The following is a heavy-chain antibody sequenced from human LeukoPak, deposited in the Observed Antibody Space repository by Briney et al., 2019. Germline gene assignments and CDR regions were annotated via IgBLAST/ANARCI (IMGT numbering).Heavy chain of an antibody. J-gene: IGHJ4*02. CDR2: IIPIFGTT. V-gene: IGHV1-69*01. D-gene: IGHD2-8*01. CDR3: AREYCTSGVCSPGPEY. Sequence: GSSVKVSCKASGATFSYYAISWVRQAPGQGLEWVGGIIPIFGTTNYAQKFQGRVTITADESTSTGYMELSSLRSEDTAVYFCAREYCTSGVCSPGPEYWGQGTLVTVSS. CDR1: GATFSYYA.